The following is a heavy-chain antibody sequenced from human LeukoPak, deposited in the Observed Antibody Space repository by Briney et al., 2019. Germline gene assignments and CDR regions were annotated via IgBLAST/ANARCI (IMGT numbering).Heavy chain of an antibody. Sequence: GGSLRLSCAASGFTFTGYWMTWVRQAPGKGLEWVANIRQDGDTKYYVDSVKGRFTISRDNAMNSLYLQMNSLRAEDTAIYYCARSLPYGTTWYGRSDFWGQGTLVTVSS. CDR1: GFTFTGYW. CDR3: ARSLPYGTTWYGRSDF. CDR2: IRQDGDTK. J-gene: IGHJ4*02. V-gene: IGHV3-7*03. D-gene: IGHD6-13*01.